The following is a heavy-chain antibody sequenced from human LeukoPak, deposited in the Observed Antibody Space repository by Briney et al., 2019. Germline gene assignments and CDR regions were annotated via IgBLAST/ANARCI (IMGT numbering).Heavy chain of an antibody. Sequence: GRSLRLSCAASGFTFSGSAMHWVRQASGKGLEWVGRIRSKANSYATAYAASVKGRFTISRDDSKNTAYLQMNSLKTEDTAVYYCTRSRGYSYGSPYGMDVWGQGTTVTVSS. CDR2: IRSKANSYAT. J-gene: IGHJ6*02. CDR3: TRSRGYSYGSPYGMDV. CDR1: GFTFSGSA. V-gene: IGHV3-73*01. D-gene: IGHD5-18*01.